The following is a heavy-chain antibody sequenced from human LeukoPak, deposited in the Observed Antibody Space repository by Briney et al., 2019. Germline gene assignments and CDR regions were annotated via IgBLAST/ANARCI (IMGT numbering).Heavy chain of an antibody. CDR2: ISGSGGST. V-gene: IGHV3-23*01. D-gene: IGHD3-10*01. CDR3: AKGALLWFGDKYYFDY. Sequence: GGSLGLSCAASGFTFSSYAMSWVRQAPGKGLEWFSAISGSGGSTYYADSVKGRFTISRDNSKNTLYLQMNSLRAEDTAVYYCAKGALLWFGDKYYFDYWGQGTLVTVSS. J-gene: IGHJ4*02. CDR1: GFTFSSYA.